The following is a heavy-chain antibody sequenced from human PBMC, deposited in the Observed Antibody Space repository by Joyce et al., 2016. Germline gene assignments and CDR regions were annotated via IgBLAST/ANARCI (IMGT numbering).Heavy chain of an antibody. CDR1: GFTFSNYG. CDR3: AGGILTGYFDY. J-gene: IGHJ4*02. CDR2: MSYDGSNK. Sequence: QGQLVESGGGVVQPGRSLRLSCAASGFTFSNYGMHWVRQAPGKGLEWVAVMSYDGSNKHYGDSVKGRFTISRDNSKNTLYLQMNSLRAEDTAVYYCAGGILTGYFDYWGQGTLVTVSS. V-gene: IGHV3-30*03. D-gene: IGHD3-9*01.